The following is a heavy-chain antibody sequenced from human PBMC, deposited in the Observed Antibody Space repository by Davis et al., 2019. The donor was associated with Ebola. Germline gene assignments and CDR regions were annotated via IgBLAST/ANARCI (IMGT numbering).Heavy chain of an antibody. Sequence: AASVKVFCKASGYTFTSYYMHWVRQAPGQGLEWMGIINPSGGSTSYAQKFQGRVTMTRDTSTSTVYMELSSLRSEDTAVYYCARINYGGNFDYWGQGTLVTVSS. CDR3: ARINYGGNFDY. V-gene: IGHV1-46*01. J-gene: IGHJ4*02. D-gene: IGHD4-23*01. CDR2: INPSGGST. CDR1: GYTFTSYY.